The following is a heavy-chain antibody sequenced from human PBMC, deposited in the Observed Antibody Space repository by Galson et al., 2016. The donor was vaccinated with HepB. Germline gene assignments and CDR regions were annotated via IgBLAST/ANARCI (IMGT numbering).Heavy chain of an antibody. D-gene: IGHD4-11*01. CDR3: ARGDYGNSLWYFDS. V-gene: IGHV4-61*01. J-gene: IGHJ4*02. CDR1: NDSVSSGIYY. CDR2: IFHSGTT. Sequence: SETLSLTCTVSNDSVSSGIYYWSWIRQPPGKGLEWIGFIFHSGTTNYNPPLKSRVTISVDTSKNQFSLKLTSVTAADTAVYYCARGDYGNSLWYFDSWGQGTLVAVSS.